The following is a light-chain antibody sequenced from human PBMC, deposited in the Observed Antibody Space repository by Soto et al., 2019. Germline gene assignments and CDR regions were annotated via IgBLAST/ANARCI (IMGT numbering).Light chain of an antibody. CDR2: GAF. J-gene: IGKJ1*01. CDR3: QQYNDWPRT. CDR1: QSVRNN. V-gene: IGKV3-15*01. Sequence: EIVMTQSPATLSVSPGERAALSCRASQSVRNNLAWYQQKPGQAPRLLIFGAFTRATGIPARFRGSGSGTEFTLTISSLQSEDSALYYCQQYNDWPRTFGQGTRVEIK.